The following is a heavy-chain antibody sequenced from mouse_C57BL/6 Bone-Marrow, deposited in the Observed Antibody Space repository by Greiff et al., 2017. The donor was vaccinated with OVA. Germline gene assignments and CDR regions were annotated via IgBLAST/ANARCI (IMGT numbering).Heavy chain of an antibody. CDR3: ARSYYGNGYAMDY. CDR2: ISDGGSYT. D-gene: IGHD2-1*01. V-gene: IGHV5-4*03. CDR1: GFTFSSYA. Sequence: DVMLVESGGGLVKPGGSLKLSCAASGFTFSSYAMSWVRQTPEKRLEWVATISDGGSYTYYPDNVQGRFTISRDNAKNNLYLQMSHLKSEDTAMYYCARSYYGNGYAMDYWGQGTSVTVSS. J-gene: IGHJ4*01.